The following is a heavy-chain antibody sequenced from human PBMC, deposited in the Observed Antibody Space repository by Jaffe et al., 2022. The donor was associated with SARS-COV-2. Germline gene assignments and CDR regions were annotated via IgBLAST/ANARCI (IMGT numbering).Heavy chain of an antibody. Sequence: LQLQESGPGLVKPSETLSLTCSVSGDPISSGSYYWGWIRQPPGKGLEWIGSIYFTGSTYYNPSLKSRVTISVDTPKNQFSLKLNSVTAADTAVYYCARIVLMVYANYYCGMDVWGQGTTVTVSS. CDR3: ARIVLMVYANYYCGMDV. CDR1: GDPISSGSYY. J-gene: IGHJ6*02. CDR2: IYFTGST. D-gene: IGHD2-8*01. V-gene: IGHV4-39*01.